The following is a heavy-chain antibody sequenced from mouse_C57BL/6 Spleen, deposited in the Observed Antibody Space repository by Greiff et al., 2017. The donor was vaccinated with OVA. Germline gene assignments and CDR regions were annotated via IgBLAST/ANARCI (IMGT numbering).Heavy chain of an antibody. CDR3: TRGSGGSFDY. J-gene: IGHJ2*01. Sequence: VKLMESGAELVRPGASVTLSCKASGYTFTDYEMHWVKQTPVHGLEWIGAIDPETGGTAYNQKFKGKAILTADKSSSTAYMELRSLTSEDSAVYYCTRGSGGSFDYWGQGTTLTVSS. V-gene: IGHV1-15*01. CDR2: IDPETGGT. CDR1: GYTFTDYE.